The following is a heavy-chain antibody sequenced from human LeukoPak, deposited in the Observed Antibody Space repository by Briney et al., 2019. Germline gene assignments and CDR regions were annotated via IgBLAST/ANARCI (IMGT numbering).Heavy chain of an antibody. CDR2: ITDSDGST. J-gene: IGHJ6*03. V-gene: IGHV3-23*01. D-gene: IGHD1-26*01. CDR1: GFTFSRYA. Sequence: AGGSLRLSCAASGFTFSRYAMNWVRQAPGKGLEWVATITDSDGSTFYADSVKGRFTISRDNPNHTLYLQMSGLRAEDTAVYSCAKCVNYGSYYYYYYMDVWGKGTTVTVSS. CDR3: AKCVNYGSYYYYYYMDV.